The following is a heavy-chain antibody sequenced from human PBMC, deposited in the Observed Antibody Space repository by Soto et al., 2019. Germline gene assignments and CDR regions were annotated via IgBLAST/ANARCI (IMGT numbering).Heavy chain of an antibody. J-gene: IGHJ4*02. CDR2: IYWDDDK. D-gene: IGHD6-13*01. CDR1: GFSLSTSGVG. CDR3: ARIRLAAAGTSYFDY. Sequence: SGPTLVNPTQTLALTCTFSGFSLSTSGVGVGWIRQPPGKALEWLALIYWDDDKRYSPSLKSRLTITKDTSKNQVVLTMTNMDPVDTATYYCARIRLAAAGTSYFDYWGQGTLVTVS. V-gene: IGHV2-5*02.